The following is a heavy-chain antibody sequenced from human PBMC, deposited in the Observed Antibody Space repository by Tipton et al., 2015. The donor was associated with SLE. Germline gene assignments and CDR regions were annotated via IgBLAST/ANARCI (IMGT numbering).Heavy chain of an antibody. J-gene: IGHJ4*02. V-gene: IGHV4-34*01. CDR1: GGSFSGYY. Sequence: TLSLTCAVYGGSFSGYYWSWIRQPPGKGLEWIGEINHSGSTNYNPSLKSRVTISVDTSKNQFPLKLSSVTAADTAVYYCARVLYSSSFFAYWGRGTLVTLSS. CDR2: INHSGST. D-gene: IGHD6-6*01. CDR3: ARVLYSSSFFAY.